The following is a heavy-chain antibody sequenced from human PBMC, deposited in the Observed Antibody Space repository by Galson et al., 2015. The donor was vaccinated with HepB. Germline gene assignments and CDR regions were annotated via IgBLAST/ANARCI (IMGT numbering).Heavy chain of an antibody. Sequence: SLRLSCAASGFSFSSYAMAWVRQAPGKGLEWVSVIGGSGVHYTDSVKGRFTISRDDSKYTLYLQMDSLRADDTAVYHCAPRGIPVEWGKGTTVTVSS. CDR3: APRGIPVE. J-gene: IGHJ6*04. D-gene: IGHD6-19*01. CDR1: GFSFSSYA. CDR2: IGGSGV. V-gene: IGHV3-23*01.